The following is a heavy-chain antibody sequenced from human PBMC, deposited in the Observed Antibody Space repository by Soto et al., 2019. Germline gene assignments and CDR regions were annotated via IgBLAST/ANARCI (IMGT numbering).Heavy chain of an antibody. CDR1: GEIVCKSW. CDR2: IYPGDPDT. CDR3: ARRARGNWAFDY. Sequence: GHSVKISYESPGEIVCKSWCGRVRQMPGKGLEWMGIIYPGDPDTTYGPSFQGQVTISVDKSISTAYLQWSSLKASDTAMYFCARRARGNWAFDYLVQGNQVTVSS. D-gene: IGHD3-10*01. V-gene: IGHV5-51*01. J-gene: IGHJ4*02.